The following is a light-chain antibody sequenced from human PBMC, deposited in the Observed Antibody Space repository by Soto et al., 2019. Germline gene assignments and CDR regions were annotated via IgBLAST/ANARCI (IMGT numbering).Light chain of an antibody. CDR3: QQRYT. V-gene: IGKV3-11*01. CDR1: KSVSTY. CDR2: DVS. Sequence: EIVSTQSPATLSLSPGERATLSCRASKSVSTYLAGYQQKPGQAPRLLIYDVSNSATGIPASFSGSGSGTVFTLTISSLEPEDFAVSYYQQRYTFGQENKLEIK. J-gene: IGKJ2*01.